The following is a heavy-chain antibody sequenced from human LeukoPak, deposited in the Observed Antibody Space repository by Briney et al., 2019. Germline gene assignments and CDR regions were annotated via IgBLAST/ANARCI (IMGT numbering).Heavy chain of an antibody. CDR3: ASSSGWTHRGYFQH. CDR1: GGSISSYY. J-gene: IGHJ1*01. Sequence: SETLSLTCTVSGGSISSYYWSWIRQPAGKGLEWIGRIYTSGSTNYSPSLKSRVTMSVDTSKNQFSLKLSSVTAADTAVYYCASSSGWTHRGYFQHWGQGTLVTVSS. D-gene: IGHD6-19*01. CDR2: IYTSGST. V-gene: IGHV4-4*07.